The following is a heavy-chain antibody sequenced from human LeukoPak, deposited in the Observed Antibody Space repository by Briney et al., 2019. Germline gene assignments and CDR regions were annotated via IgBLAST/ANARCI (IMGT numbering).Heavy chain of an antibody. V-gene: IGHV3-23*01. J-gene: IGHJ6*03. Sequence: GGSLRLSCAVSGITLSNYGMSWVRQAPGKGLEWVAGISGSGGGTVYADSVKGRFTISRDNSKNTLYLQMNSLRAEDTAVYYCARIKRIGYYYYMDVWGKGTTVTVSS. D-gene: IGHD2-15*01. CDR2: ISGSGGGT. CDR3: ARIKRIGYYYYMDV. CDR1: GITLSNYG.